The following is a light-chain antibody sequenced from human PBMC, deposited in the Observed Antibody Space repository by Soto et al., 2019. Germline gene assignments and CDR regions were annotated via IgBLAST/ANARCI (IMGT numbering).Light chain of an antibody. Sequence: DIQITQSPSSVSASVGDRVTITCRASQGISSWLAWYQHKPGKAPNLLIYAASIFQSGVPSRFSGSGFGSYISLTTTSLQPEGFETYDWEQDYSFPHALGGGTKVEVK. J-gene: IGKJ4*01. CDR3: EQDYSFPHA. V-gene: IGKV1-12*01. CDR1: QGISSW. CDR2: AAS.